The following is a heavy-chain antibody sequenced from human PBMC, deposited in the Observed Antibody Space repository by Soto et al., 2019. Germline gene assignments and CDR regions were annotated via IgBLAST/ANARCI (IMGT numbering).Heavy chain of an antibody. CDR1: GGTFSSYA. V-gene: IGHV1-69*12. CDR2: IIPIFGTA. CDR3: AGQLVGVDYYYNMDV. J-gene: IGHJ6*02. D-gene: IGHD6-6*01. Sequence: QVQLVHSGAEVKKPGSSVKVSCKASGGTFSSYAISWVRQAPGQGLEWMGGIIPIFGTANYAQKFQGSVTITADESTSTAYMELSSLRSEDTAVYYCAGQLVGVDYYYNMDVWGQGTTVTVSS.